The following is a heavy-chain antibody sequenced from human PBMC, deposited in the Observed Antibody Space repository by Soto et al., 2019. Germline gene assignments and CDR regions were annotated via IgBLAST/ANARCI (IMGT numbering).Heavy chain of an antibody. CDR2: TASDGSNK. J-gene: IGHJ4*02. CDR1: GFAFGGFG. V-gene: IGHV3-30*03. D-gene: IGHD3-16*01. CDR3: ARGGDVLDY. Sequence: QVQLVESGGGVVRPGKSLTLSCTGSGFAFGGFGIHWVRKTPGKGLEWLAMTASDGSNKYLADSVKGRFTVSRDMSRTMVFLQMDNLRLEDTAVYYCARGGDVLDYWGRGALVTVSS.